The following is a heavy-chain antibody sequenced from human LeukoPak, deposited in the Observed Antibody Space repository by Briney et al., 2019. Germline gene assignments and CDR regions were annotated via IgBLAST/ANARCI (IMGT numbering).Heavy chain of an antibody. V-gene: IGHV3-7*01. D-gene: IGHD3-16*01. CDR2: IKQDGSEK. CDR3: VSDYVHFDY. J-gene: IGHJ4*02. CDR1: GFTFSSYW. Sequence: TGGSLRPSCAASGFTFSSYWMSWVRQAPGKGLEWVANIKQDGSEKYYVDSVKGRFTISRDNAKNSLYLQMNSLRAEDTAVYYCVSDYVHFDYWGQGTLVTVSS.